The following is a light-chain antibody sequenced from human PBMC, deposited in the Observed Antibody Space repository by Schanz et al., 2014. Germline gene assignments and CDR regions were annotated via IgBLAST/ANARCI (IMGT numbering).Light chain of an antibody. CDR1: QSISNNN. CDR2: GAS. V-gene: IGKV3-20*01. Sequence: EIVLTQSLGTLSLSPGERATLSCRASQSISNNNLAWYQQKPGQAPRLLIFGASTRATGIPDRFSGSGSGTDFPLPISRLEPEDFAVYYCQQYGSSPAVAFGQGTKVEIK. CDR3: QQYGSSPAVA. J-gene: IGKJ1*01.